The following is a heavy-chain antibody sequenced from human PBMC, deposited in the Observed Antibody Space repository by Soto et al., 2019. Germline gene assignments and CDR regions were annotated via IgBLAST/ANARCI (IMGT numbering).Heavy chain of an antibody. D-gene: IGHD3-3*01. J-gene: IGHJ4*02. CDR3: ASKTFFLPFGGVYYYFDY. Sequence: SETLSLTCTVSGGSVSSGSYYWSWIRQPPGKGLEWIGYIYYSGSTNYNPSLKSRVTISVDTSKNQFSLKLSSVTAADTAVYYCASKTFFLPFGGVYYYFDYGGKETRATVSS. CDR2: IYYSGST. V-gene: IGHV4-61*01. CDR1: GGSVSSGSYY.